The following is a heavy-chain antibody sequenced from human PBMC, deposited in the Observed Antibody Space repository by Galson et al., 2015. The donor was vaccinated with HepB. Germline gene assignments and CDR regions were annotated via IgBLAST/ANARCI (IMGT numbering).Heavy chain of an antibody. V-gene: IGHV3-20*04. J-gene: IGHJ4*02. CDR2: INWNGGGT. D-gene: IGHD7-27*01. CDR1: GFTFDNYG. CDR3: ARGPPGDWEGNFFDY. Sequence: SLRLSCAASGFTFDNYGMRWVRQAPGKGLEWVSGINWNGGGTGYADSVRGRFTISRDNAKNSLYLQMNSLRVEDTAFYYCARGPPGDWEGNFFDYWGQGTLVTVSS.